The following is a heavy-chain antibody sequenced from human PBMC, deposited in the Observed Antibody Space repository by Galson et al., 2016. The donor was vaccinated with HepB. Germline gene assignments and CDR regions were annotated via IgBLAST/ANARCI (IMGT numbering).Heavy chain of an antibody. Sequence: SLRLSCAASGFTFSAYAMSWVRQAPGKGLEWVSLICGSGACTYYADSVKGRFTISRDNSRNTVDLQMNSLRAEDPAVYYCAKDGLLHSSVWYGGDYWGQGTLVTVSS. J-gene: IGHJ4*02. CDR1: GFTFSAYA. D-gene: IGHD6-19*01. CDR2: ICGSGACT. CDR3: AKDGLLHSSVWYGGDY. V-gene: IGHV3-23*01.